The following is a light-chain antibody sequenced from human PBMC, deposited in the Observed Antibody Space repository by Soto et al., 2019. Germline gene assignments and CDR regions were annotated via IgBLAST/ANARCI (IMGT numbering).Light chain of an antibody. CDR2: GAS. CDR1: QTISSNY. Sequence: ETVLTQSPGTLSLSPGERATLSCRASQTISSNYLAWYRQTPGQAPRLLIYGASNRATGIADRFSGSGSGTDFTLIISRLEPEDFAVYYCQQYASSPWTFGQGTKVEIK. CDR3: QQYASSPWT. J-gene: IGKJ1*01. V-gene: IGKV3-20*01.